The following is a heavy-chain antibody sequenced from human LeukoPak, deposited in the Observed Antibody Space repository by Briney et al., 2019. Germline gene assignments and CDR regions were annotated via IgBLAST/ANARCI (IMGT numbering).Heavy chain of an antibody. CDR1: GGSISSYY. CDR3: ARGGAHEFDY. J-gene: IGHJ4*02. CDR2: IYYSGST. V-gene: IGHV4-59*01. Sequence: PSETLSLTCTVSGGSISSYYWSWIRQPPGKGLEWIGYIYYSGSTNYNPSLKSRVTISVDTSKNQLSLKLSSVTAADTAVYYCARGGAHEFDYWGQGTLVTVSS. D-gene: IGHD1-26*01.